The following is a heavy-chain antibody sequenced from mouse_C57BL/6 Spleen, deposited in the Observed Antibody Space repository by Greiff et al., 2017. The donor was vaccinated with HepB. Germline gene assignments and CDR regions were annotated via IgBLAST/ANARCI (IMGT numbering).Heavy chain of an antibody. V-gene: IGHV1-4*01. CDR1: GYTFTSYT. CDR2: INPSSGYT. J-gene: IGHJ2*01. D-gene: IGHD1-1*01. Sequence: QVQLQQSGAELARPGASVKMSCKASGYTFTSYTMHWVKQRPGQGLEWIGYINPSSGYTKYNQKFKDKATLTADKSSSTAYMQLSSLTSEDSAVYYCETYYYGSSYVTFDYWGQGTTLTVSS. CDR3: ETYYYGSSYVTFDY.